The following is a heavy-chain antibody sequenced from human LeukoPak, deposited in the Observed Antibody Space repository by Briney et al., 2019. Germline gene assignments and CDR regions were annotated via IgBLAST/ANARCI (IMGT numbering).Heavy chain of an antibody. CDR1: VGSIRGYY. J-gene: IGHJ4*02. D-gene: IGHD3-22*01. CDR2: IYSSGTA. CDR3: ARGTDMTSIAGYYSFGH. Sequence: PSETLSLTCTVSVGSIRGYYWTWIRQPAGKGLEWIGRIYSSGTAYYNPSLESRVTISLDTSSNQFSLKVTSMTAADTAGYYCARGTDMTSIAGYYSFGHWGQGILVSVSS. V-gene: IGHV4-4*07.